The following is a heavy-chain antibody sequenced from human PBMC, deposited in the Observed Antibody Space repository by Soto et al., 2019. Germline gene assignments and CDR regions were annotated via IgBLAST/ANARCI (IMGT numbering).Heavy chain of an antibody. CDR1: GGYSCSGTYY. V-gene: IGHV4-61*03. J-gene: IGHJ4*02. CDR2: IYYTGSI. D-gene: IGHD2-2*01. CDR3: AGGVGFSYATTWIDI. Sequence: PSATLPLTSTGLGGYSCSGTYYWSWVRQALWKGLEWIGHIYYTGSINYNPFFNSRVTISVDTSKTPFSLQLALVHAADTSVFYCAGGVGFSYATTWIDIWDQGTLVTVS.